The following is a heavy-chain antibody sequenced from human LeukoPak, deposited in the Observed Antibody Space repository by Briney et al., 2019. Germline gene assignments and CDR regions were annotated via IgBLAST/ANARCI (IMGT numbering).Heavy chain of an antibody. D-gene: IGHD3-16*01. J-gene: IGHJ4*02. Sequence: PGGSLRLSCAASGFSFSSYWMHWVRQAPGEGLVWDSHINGGGSTTRYADSVKGRLTISRDNAKNTLYLQMNSLRAEDTAVYYCARGGGHSYDYPHYWGQGTLVTVSS. CDR3: ARGGGHSYDYPHY. CDR2: INGGGSTT. CDR1: GFSFSSYW. V-gene: IGHV3-74*01.